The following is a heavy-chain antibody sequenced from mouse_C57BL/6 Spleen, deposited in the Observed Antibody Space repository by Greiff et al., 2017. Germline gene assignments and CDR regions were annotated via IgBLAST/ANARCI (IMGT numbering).Heavy chain of an antibody. CDR2: INPGSGGT. J-gene: IGHJ1*03. Sequence: QVQLKESGAELVRPGTSVKVSCKASGYAFTNYLIEWVKQRPGQGLEWIGVINPGSGGTNYNEKFKGKATLTADKSSSTAYMQLSSLTSEDSAVYFWARFDYYAQLGYFDVWGTGTTVTVSS. V-gene: IGHV1-54*01. CDR3: ARFDYYAQLGYFDV. CDR1: GYAFTNYL. D-gene: IGHD1-1*01.